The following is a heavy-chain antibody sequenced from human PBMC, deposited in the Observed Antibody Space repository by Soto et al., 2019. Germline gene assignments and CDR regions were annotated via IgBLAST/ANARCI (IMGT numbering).Heavy chain of an antibody. CDR1: GFTFSSYA. CDR3: AKVASYYYDSSGYFDY. Sequence: GGSLRLSCAASGFTFSSYAMSWVRQSPGKGLEWVSAISGSGGSTYYADSVKGRFTISRDNSKNTLYLQMNSLRAEDTAVYYCAKVASYYYDSSGYFDYWGQGTLVTVSS. D-gene: IGHD3-22*01. V-gene: IGHV3-23*01. J-gene: IGHJ4*02. CDR2: ISGSGGST.